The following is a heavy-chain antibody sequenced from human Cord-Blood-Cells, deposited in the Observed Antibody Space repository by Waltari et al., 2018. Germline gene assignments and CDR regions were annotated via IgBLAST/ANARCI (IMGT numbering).Heavy chain of an antibody. D-gene: IGHD3-3*01. Sequence: QVQLQQWGAGLLKPSETLSLTCAVYGGSFSGYYWSWIRQPPGKGLEWIGEINQSGSTNCSPSLKSRVARSVDSSKNQFSLKLSSVTAADTAVYYCATAYYDFWSGPQPYVDYWGQGTLVTVSS. V-gene: IGHV4-34*01. CDR2: INQSGST. CDR1: GGSFSGYY. CDR3: ATAYYDFWSGPQPYVDY. J-gene: IGHJ4*02.